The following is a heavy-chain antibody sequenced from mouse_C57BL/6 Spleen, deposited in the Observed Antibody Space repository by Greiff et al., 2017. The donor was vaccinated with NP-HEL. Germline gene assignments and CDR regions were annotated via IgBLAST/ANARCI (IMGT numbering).Heavy chain of an antibody. CDR1: GYTFTDYE. D-gene: IGHD2-4*01. J-gene: IGHJ2*01. CDR3: TRDYDYDVPFDY. CDR2: IDPETGGT. V-gene: IGHV1-15*01. Sequence: QVQLQQSGAELVRPGASVTLSCKASGYTFTDYEMHWVKQTPVHGLEWIGAIDPETGGTAYNQKFKGKAILTADKSSSTAYMELRSLTSEDSAVYYCTRDYDYDVPFDYWGKGTTLTVSS.